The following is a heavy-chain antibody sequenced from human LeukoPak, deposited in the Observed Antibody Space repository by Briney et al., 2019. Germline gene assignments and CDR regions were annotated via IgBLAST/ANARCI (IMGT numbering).Heavy chain of an antibody. J-gene: IGHJ4*02. V-gene: IGHV3-33*05. Sequence: GGSLRLSCAASGFTFSTYGMQWVRQAPGKGLEWVAVIVGDGSKAHCADSVRGRFTVSRDNSKNTLYPQMNSLRAEDTAVYYCARDSITGDNSLDFWGRGTLVTVSS. CDR1: GFTFSTYG. CDR3: ARDSITGDNSLDF. D-gene: IGHD7-27*01. CDR2: IVGDGSKA.